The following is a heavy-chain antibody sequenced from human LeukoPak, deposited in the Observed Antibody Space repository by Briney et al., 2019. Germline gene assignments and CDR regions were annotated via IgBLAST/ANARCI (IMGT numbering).Heavy chain of an antibody. CDR3: ARVNDCSGGSCYPDFDY. CDR1: GGTFSSYA. D-gene: IGHD2-15*01. V-gene: IGHV1-69*01. J-gene: IGHJ4*02. CDR2: IIPIFGTA. Sequence: SVKVSCKASGGTFSSYAISWVRQAPGQGLEWMGGIIPIFGTANYAQKFQGRVTITADETTSTAYMELSSLRSEDTAVYYCARVNDCSGGSCYPDFDYWGQGTLVTVSS.